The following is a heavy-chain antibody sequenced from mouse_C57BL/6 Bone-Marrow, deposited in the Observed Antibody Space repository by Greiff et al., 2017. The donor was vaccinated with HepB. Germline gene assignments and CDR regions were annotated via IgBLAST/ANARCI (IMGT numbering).Heavy chain of an antibody. CDR1: GFTFSDYG. CDR3: ARKAGTREEFDY. Sequence: EVKLVESGGGLVKPGGSLKLSCAASGFTFSDYGMHWVRQAPEKGLEWVAYISSGSSTIYYADTVKGRFTISRDNAKNTLFLQMTSLRSEDRAMYYCARKAGTREEFDYWGQGTTLTVSS. D-gene: IGHD4-1*01. J-gene: IGHJ2*01. V-gene: IGHV5-17*01. CDR2: ISSGSSTI.